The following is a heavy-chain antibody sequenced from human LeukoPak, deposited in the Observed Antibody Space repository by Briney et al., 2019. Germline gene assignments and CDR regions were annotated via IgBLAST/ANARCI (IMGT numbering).Heavy chain of an antibody. D-gene: IGHD3-10*01. Sequence: PSETLSLTCTVSGGSISSYYWSWIRQPPGKGLEWIGYIYYSGSTNYNPSLKSRVTISVDTSKNQFSLKLSSVTAADTAVYYCARRGVAAIFDPWGQGTLVTVSS. J-gene: IGHJ5*02. CDR3: ARRGVAAIFDP. CDR2: IYYSGST. CDR1: GGSISSYY. V-gene: IGHV4-59*01.